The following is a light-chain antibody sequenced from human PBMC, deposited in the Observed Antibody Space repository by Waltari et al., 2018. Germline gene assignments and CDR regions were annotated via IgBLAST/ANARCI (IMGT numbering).Light chain of an antibody. CDR3: LLSYGTTYI. CDR2: NTN. Sequence: QPVVTQEPSLTVSPGGTVTLTCGSSTGPVTSGPYAYWFQQRPGQAPTPLVFNTNYKHSWTPARFSASLLGGKAALTLSGAQPEDGAEYFCLLSYGTTYIFGGGTEVTVL. V-gene: IGLV7-46*01. CDR1: TGPVTSGPY. J-gene: IGLJ1*01.